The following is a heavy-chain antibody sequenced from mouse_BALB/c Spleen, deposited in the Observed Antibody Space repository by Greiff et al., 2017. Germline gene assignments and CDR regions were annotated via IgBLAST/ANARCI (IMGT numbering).Heavy chain of an antibody. Sequence: EVKLQESGPGLVKPSQSLSLTCSVTGYSITSGYYWNWIRQFPGNKLEWMGYISYDGSNNYNPSLKNRISITRDTSKNQFFLKLNSVTTEDTATYSCEREKYGNLYYYAMDYWGQGTSVTVSS. CDR1: GYSITSGYY. CDR2: ISYDGSN. D-gene: IGHD2-10*02. J-gene: IGHJ4*01. V-gene: IGHV3-6*02. CDR3: EREKYGNLYYYAMDY.